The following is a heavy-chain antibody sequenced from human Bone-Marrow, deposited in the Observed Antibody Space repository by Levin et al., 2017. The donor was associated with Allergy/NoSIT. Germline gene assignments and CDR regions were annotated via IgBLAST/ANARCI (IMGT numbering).Heavy chain of an antibody. CDR2: INSQSGST. D-gene: IGHD1/OR15-1a*01. CDR3: ATNFITGTSFEH. V-gene: IGHV1-2*07. J-gene: IGHJ4*02. Sequence: PGASVKVSCKATGDTFTGDFLHWVRQAPGHGLEWMGWINSQSGSTRFAPKFEGRVTMARDSNNKTIYMELSSLRSDDTAVYYCATNFITGTSFEHWGQGTLVTVSS. CDR1: GDTFTGDF.